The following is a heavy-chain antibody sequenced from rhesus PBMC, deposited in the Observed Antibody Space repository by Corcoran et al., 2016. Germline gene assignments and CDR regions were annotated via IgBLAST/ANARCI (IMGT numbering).Heavy chain of an antibody. J-gene: IGHJ4*01. CDR1: GGSVSSSNW. D-gene: IGHD4-35*01. Sequence: QVQLQESGPGLVKPSETLSLTCAVSGGSVSSSNWWSWIRQPPGKGLEWIGYISGSSGSTYYNPSLKSRVTISTDTSNNQFSLKLSSVTAADTAVYYCARVIYGNSQEDYWGQGVLVTVSS. CDR3: ARVIYGNSQEDY. V-gene: IGHV4-65*01. CDR2: ISGSSGST.